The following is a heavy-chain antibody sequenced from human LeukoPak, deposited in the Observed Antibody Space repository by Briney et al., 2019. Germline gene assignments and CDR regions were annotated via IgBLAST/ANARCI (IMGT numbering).Heavy chain of an antibody. V-gene: IGHV3-48*03. CDR1: GFTFSSYE. J-gene: IGHJ6*02. CDR3: ARAPRTTIFGAQMDV. Sequence: GGSLRLSCAASGFTFSSYEMKWVRRAPGKGLEWVSYISSSGSTKHYSDSVKGRFATSRDNAKNSLYLQMNSLRAEDTAVYYCARAPRTTIFGAQMDVWGQGTTVTVSS. D-gene: IGHD3-3*01. CDR2: ISSSGSTK.